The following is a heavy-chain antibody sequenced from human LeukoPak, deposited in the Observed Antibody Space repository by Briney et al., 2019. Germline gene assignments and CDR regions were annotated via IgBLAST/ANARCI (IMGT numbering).Heavy chain of an antibody. CDR1: GGSIGSYY. J-gene: IGHJ6*02. V-gene: IGHV4-59*08. CDR3: TRGYNGVDV. CDR2: IYYSGST. Sequence: PSETLSLTCTVSGGSIGSYYWSWIRQPPGKGLEWIGDIYYSGSTNYNPSLESRVIISIDTSKNQFFFGLSAVTAADTAVYYCTRGYNGVDVWGHGTAVTVSS.